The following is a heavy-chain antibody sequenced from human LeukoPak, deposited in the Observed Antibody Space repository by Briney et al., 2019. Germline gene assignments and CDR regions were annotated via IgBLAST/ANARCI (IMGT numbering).Heavy chain of an antibody. V-gene: IGHV4-39*01. Sequence: SETLSLTCTVSGDYISSTNSFWAWIRQPPGKGLEWIGNVYYSGNTHYNPSLKSRVTISVDTSQNQFSLRLTSVTAADTAVYYCAKRGTGLKHYSGMDVWGHGTTVTVSS. J-gene: IGHJ6*02. CDR2: VYYSGNT. CDR1: GDYISSTNSF. CDR3: AKRGTGLKHYSGMDV. D-gene: IGHD3/OR15-3a*01.